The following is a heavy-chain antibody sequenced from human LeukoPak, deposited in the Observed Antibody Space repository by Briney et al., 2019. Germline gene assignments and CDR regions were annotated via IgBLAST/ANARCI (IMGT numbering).Heavy chain of an antibody. J-gene: IGHJ4*02. Sequence: GRSLRLSCAASGFTFSSYGMHWVRQAPGKGLEWVAVIWYDGSNKYYADSVKGRFTISRDNSKNTLYLQMNSLRAEDTAVYYCAKELGWYFDYWGPGTLVTVSS. D-gene: IGHD6-19*01. CDR2: IWYDGSNK. V-gene: IGHV3-33*06. CDR1: GFTFSSYG. CDR3: AKELGWYFDY.